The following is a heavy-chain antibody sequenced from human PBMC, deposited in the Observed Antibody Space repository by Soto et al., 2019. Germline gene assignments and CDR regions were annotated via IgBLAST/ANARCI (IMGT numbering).Heavy chain of an antibody. Sequence: SAVKVSCKASGGTFSSYAISWVRQAPGQGLEWMGGIIPIFGTANYAQKFQGRVTITADKSTSTAYMELSSLRSEDTAVYYCAGGPITIILVVSHYYYEGIHVCGQGSSVIVSS. CDR1: GGTFSSYA. CDR3: AGGPITIILVVSHYYYEGIHV. D-gene: IGHD3-22*01. J-gene: IGHJ6*02. CDR2: IIPIFGTA. V-gene: IGHV1-69*06.